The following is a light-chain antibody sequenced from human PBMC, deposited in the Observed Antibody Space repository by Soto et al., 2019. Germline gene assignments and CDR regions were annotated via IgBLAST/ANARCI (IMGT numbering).Light chain of an antibody. CDR1: NSDVGIYDF. V-gene: IGLV2-14*01. CDR3: CSYAGRYTYV. J-gene: IGLJ1*01. CDR2: EVS. Sequence: QSALTQPASVSGTPGQSITISCTGSNSDVGIYDFVSWYQHHPGRAPKLIVSEVSHRPSGVSNRFSGSKSGNTASLTISGLQTEDEADYYCCSYAGRYTYVFGTGTKVTVL.